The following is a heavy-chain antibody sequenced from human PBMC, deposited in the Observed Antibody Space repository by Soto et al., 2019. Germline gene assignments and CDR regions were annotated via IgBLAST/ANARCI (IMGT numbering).Heavy chain of an antibody. D-gene: IGHD3-10*01. V-gene: IGHV3-23*01. J-gene: IGHJ5*02. CDR3: AKELYGAGSYGRFDP. Sequence: GGSLRLSCATSGCTFSSYAMSWVRQAPGKGLEWVSAISGSGGSTYYADSVKGRLTISRDNSKNTLYLQMNSLRAEDTAVYYCAKELYGAGSYGRFDPWGRGTLVPVSS. CDR1: GCTFSSYA. CDR2: ISGSGGST.